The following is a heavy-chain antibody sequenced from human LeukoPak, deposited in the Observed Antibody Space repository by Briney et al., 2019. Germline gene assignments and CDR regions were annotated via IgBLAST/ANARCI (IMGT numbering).Heavy chain of an antibody. Sequence: GESLRLSCVASGFTLSTYSMNWVRQAPGKGLEWVSSLSSSTSFIYYADSVKGRFTISRDNAKNSLYLQMNSLRAEDTAVYYCARGDAFDIWGQGTMVTVSS. CDR3: ARGDAFDI. V-gene: IGHV3-21*06. CDR1: GFTLSTYS. CDR2: LSSSTSFI. J-gene: IGHJ3*02.